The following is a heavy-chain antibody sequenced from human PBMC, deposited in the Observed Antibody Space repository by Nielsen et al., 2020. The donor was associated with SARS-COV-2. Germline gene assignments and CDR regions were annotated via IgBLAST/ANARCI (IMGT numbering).Heavy chain of an antibody. CDR3: AKDPDAWMQLWARRY. CDR1: GFTFSSYS. Sequence: GESLKISCAASGFTFSSYSMNWVRQAPGKGLEWVSSISSSSSYIYYADSVKGRFTISRDNSKNTLYLQMNSLRAEDTAVYYCAKDPDAWMQLWARRYWGQGTLVTVSS. CDR2: ISSSSSYI. J-gene: IGHJ4*02. V-gene: IGHV3-21*04. D-gene: IGHD5-18*01.